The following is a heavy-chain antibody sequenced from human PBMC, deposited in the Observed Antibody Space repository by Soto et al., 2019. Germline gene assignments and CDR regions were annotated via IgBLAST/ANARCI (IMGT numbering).Heavy chain of an antibody. J-gene: IGHJ4*02. V-gene: IGHV3-33*01. Sequence: PGGSLRLSCAASGFTFSSYGMHWVRQAPGKGLEWVAVIWYDGSNKYYADSVKGRFTISRDNSKNTLYLQMNSLGAEDTAVYYCARAGKGAYFDYWGQGTLVTVSS. CDR1: GFTFSSYG. CDR3: ARAGKGAYFDY. CDR2: IWYDGSNK.